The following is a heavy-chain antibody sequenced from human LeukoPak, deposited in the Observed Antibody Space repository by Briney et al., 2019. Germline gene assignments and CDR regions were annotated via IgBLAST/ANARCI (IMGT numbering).Heavy chain of an antibody. CDR3: ARGGTPLYYYYYYMDV. J-gene: IGHJ6*03. Sequence: ASVTVSCTASGYTFTSYDINWVRQAPGQGLEWMAWMNPNSGNTGYAQKFQGRVTITRNTSISTAYMELSSLRSEDTAVYYCARGGTPLYYYYYYMDVWGKGTTVTVSS. CDR2: MNPNSGNT. CDR1: GYTFTSYD. V-gene: IGHV1-8*03.